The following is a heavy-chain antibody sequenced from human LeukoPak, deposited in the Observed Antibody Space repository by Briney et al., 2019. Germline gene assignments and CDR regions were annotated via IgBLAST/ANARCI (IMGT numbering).Heavy chain of an antibody. CDR3: ASVWFGESVDY. CDR2: INHSGST. CDR1: GGSFSGYY. V-gene: IGHV4-34*01. Sequence: PSETLSLTCAVYGGSFSGYYWSWIRQPPGKGLEWIGEINHSGSTNYNPSLKSRVTISVDTSKNQFSLKLSSVTAADTAVYYCASVWFGESVDYWGQGTLVTVSS. D-gene: IGHD3-10*01. J-gene: IGHJ4*02.